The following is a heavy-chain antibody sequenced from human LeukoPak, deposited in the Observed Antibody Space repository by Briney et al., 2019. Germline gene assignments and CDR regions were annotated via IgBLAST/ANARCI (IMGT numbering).Heavy chain of an antibody. CDR1: GYTFTSYG. CDR2: ISTYNGNT. Sequence: ASVEVSCKASGYTFTSYGISWVRQAPGQGLEWMGWISTYNGNTNYAQKLQGRDTLTTDTSTSTAYMELRSLRSDGTAVYYCARDLSNDSRGYPGYWGQGTLVTVSS. V-gene: IGHV1-18*01. D-gene: IGHD3-22*01. CDR3: ARDLSNDSRGYPGY. J-gene: IGHJ4*02.